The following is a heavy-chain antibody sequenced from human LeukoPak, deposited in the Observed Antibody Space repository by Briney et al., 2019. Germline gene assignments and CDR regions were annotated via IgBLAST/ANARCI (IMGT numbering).Heavy chain of an antibody. V-gene: IGHV4-39*07. J-gene: IGHJ4*02. CDR3: ARNFYASSGYYLDDFYFDF. CDR1: GASIISGTYY. CDR2: IYYRGST. Sequence: PSETLSLTCTVSGASIISGTYYWGWIRQPPGKGLEWIGSIYYRGSTYYSPSLKSRVTMSVDTSTNQFSLKLISVTAADTALYYCARNFYASSGYYLDDFYFDFWGQGTLVTVSS. D-gene: IGHD3-22*01.